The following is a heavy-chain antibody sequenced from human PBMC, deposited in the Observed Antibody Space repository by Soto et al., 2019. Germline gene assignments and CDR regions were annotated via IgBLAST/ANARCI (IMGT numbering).Heavy chain of an antibody. J-gene: IGHJ4*02. CDR2: IWYDGNNK. V-gene: IGHV3-33*01. Sequence: AGSLRLSCGASGFTFSSYGMHWVRQAPGKGLEWVGIIWYDGNNKYYGDAVKGRFTISRDISKNTLYLQMNSLRAEDTAIYYCARASFQMDSFDLWGQGTLVTVSS. D-gene: IGHD2-2*03. CDR1: GFTFSSYG. CDR3: ARASFQMDSFDL.